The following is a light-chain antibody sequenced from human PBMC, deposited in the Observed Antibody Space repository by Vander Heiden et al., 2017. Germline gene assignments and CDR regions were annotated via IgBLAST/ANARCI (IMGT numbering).Light chain of an antibody. CDR3: QQRTNWPLS. V-gene: IGKV3-11*01. CDR2: DAS. CDR1: QSVRSY. J-gene: IGKJ4*01. Sequence: PGERATLSCRASQSVRSYLAWYQQKPGQAPRLLLYDASKRATGIPARFSGSGSGTDFTLTISSLEPEDFAVYYCQQRTNWPLSFGGGTKVEI.